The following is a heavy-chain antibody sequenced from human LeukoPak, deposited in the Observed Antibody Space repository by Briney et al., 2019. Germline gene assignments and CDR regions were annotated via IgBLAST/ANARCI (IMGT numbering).Heavy chain of an antibody. CDR1: GFTFRSYA. CDR3: AKEFALSSGSVPYIWFDP. Sequence: GGSLRLSCAASGFTFRSYAMNWVRQAPGKGLEWVSTITSGGDSTYYADSMKGRFTISRDNSKNTLYLQMNSLRAEDTAVYYCAKEFALSSGSVPYIWFDPWGQGTLVTVSS. V-gene: IGHV3-23*01. J-gene: IGHJ5*02. D-gene: IGHD3-22*01. CDR2: ITSGGDST.